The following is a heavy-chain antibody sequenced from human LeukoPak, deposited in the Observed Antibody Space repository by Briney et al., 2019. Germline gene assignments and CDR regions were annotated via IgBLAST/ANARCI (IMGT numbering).Heavy chain of an antibody. CDR3: ASLPNSDIVVVPSGY. Sequence: PSGTLSLTCAVSGGSISSSNWWSWVRQPPGKGLEWIGEIYHSGSTNYNPSLKSRVTISVDKSKNQFSLKLSSVTAADTAVYYCASLPNSDIVVVPSGYWGQGTLVTVSS. CDR2: IYHSGST. D-gene: IGHD2-2*01. CDR1: GGSISSSNW. J-gene: IGHJ4*02. V-gene: IGHV4-4*02.